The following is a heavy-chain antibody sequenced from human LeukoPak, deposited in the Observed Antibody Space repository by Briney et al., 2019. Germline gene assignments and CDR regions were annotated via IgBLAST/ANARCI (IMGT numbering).Heavy chain of an antibody. J-gene: IGHJ5*01. D-gene: IGHD3-3*01. CDR3: ARASYYDFWSGYFFDC. V-gene: IGHV1-2*02. Sequence: ASVKVSCKASGYTFTGYYMHWVRQAPGQGLEWMGWINPNSGGTNYAQKFQGRVTMTRDTSISTAYMELSRLRSDDTAVYYCARASYYDFWSGYFFDCWGQGTLVTVSS. CDR2: INPNSGGT. CDR1: GYTFTGYY.